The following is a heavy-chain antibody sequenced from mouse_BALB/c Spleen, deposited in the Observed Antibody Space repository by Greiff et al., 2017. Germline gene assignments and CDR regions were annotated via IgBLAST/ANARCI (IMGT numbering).Heavy chain of an antibody. V-gene: IGHV5-6-3*01. CDR2: INSNGGST. D-gene: IGHD1-1*01. CDR1: GFTFSSYG. CDR3: ASPLTTGVFAY. J-gene: IGHJ3*01. Sequence: EVKLEESGGGLVQPGGSLKLSCAASGFTFSSYGMSWVRQTPDKRLELVATINSNGGSTYYPDSVKGRFTISRDNAKNTLYLQMSSLKSEDTAMYYCASPLTTGVFAYWGQGTLVTVSA.